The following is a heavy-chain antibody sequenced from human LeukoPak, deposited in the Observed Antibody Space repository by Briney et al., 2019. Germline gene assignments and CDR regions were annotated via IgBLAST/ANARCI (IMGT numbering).Heavy chain of an antibody. Sequence: GGSLRLSCAASGFTFSSYGMHWVRQAPGKGLEWVAVIWYDGGNKYYADSVKGRFTISRDNSKNTLYLQMNSLRAEDTAVYYCAKGVWYALYYFDYWGQGTLVTVSS. J-gene: IGHJ4*02. CDR1: GFTFSSYG. D-gene: IGHD2-8*01. V-gene: IGHV3-33*06. CDR3: AKGVWYALYYFDY. CDR2: IWYDGGNK.